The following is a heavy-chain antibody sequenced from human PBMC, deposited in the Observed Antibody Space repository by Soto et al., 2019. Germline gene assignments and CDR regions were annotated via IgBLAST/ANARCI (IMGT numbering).Heavy chain of an antibody. J-gene: IGHJ4*02. CDR2: LESTESVGAT. Sequence: GGSLRLSCAASGIILSDTWMNCVRQAPWKGLEWVGLLESTESVGATDFASTVKGRFTVSRDDSKNTLSLHMTSLQPEDTALYYRVAESHVTTYYSENWGQGAMVTVSS. V-gene: IGHV3-15*04. D-gene: IGHD4-17*01. CDR1: GIILSDTW. CDR3: VAESHVTTYYSEN.